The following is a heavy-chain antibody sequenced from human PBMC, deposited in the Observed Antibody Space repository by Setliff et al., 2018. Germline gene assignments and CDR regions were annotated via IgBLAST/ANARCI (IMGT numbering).Heavy chain of an antibody. V-gene: IGHV3-NL1*01. J-gene: IGHJ3*02. Sequence: GGSLRLSCAASGFTFRTYSMHWVRQAPGKGLEWVSGINWSGEIIGYADSVKGRFTISRDNSKNTLYLQMNSLRAEDTAVYYCARWRGSVDAFDIWGQGTMVTVSS. CDR1: GFTFRTYS. D-gene: IGHD3-3*01. CDR2: INWSGEII. CDR3: ARWRGSVDAFDI.